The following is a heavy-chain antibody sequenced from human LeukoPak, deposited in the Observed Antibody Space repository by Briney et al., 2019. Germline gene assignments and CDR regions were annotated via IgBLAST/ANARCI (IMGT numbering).Heavy chain of an antibody. J-gene: IGHJ6*03. V-gene: IGHV1-69*13. CDR2: IIPIFGTA. CDR3: ATKRMYSNFDYYYYYMDV. Sequence: SVKVSCKASGGTFSSYAISWVRQAPGQGLEWMGGIIPIFGTANYAQKFQGRVTITADESTSTAYKELSSLRSEDTAVYYCATKRMYSNFDYYYYYMDVWGKGTTVTVSS. D-gene: IGHD4-11*01. CDR1: GGTFSSYA.